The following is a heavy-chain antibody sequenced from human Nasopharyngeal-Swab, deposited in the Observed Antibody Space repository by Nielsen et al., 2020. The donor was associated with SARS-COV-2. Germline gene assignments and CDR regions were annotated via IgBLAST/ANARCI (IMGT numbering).Heavy chain of an antibody. V-gene: IGHV3-30*04. CDR1: GFTFSSYS. D-gene: IGHD6-19*01. CDR2: ISYDGSNK. CDR3: ARVAPVAGTGFDY. Sequence: GESLKIPCAASGFTFSSYSIHWVRQAPGKGLEWVAVISYDGSNKYYTDSVKGRFTISRDNSKNTLYLQMNSLRAEDTAVYYCARVAPVAGTGFDYWGQGTLVTVSS. J-gene: IGHJ4*02.